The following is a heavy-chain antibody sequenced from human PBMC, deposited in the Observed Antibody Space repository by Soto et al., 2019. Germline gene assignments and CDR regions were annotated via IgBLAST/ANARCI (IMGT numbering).Heavy chain of an antibody. CDR3: AAVLAGDYNPDY. V-gene: IGHV1-58*01. D-gene: IGHD4-17*01. CDR1: GFTFTSSA. CDR2: IVVGSGNT. J-gene: IGHJ4*02. Sequence: SVKVSCKASGFTFTSSAVQWVRQARGQRLEWIGWIVVGSGNTNYAQKFQERVTITRDMSASTAYMELSSLRSEDTAVYYCAAVLAGDYNPDYWGQGTLVTVSS.